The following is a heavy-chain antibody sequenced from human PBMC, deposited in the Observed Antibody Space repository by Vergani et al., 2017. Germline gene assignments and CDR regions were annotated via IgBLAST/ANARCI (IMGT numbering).Heavy chain of an antibody. V-gene: IGHV1-69*12. CDR3: ARDGYYGSGGYYTVRDFQH. D-gene: IGHD3-10*01. CDR1: GGTFSSYA. J-gene: IGHJ1*01. CDR2: IIPIFGTA. Sequence: QVQLVQSGAEVKKPGSSVKVSCKASGGTFSSYAISWVRQAPGQGLEWMGGIIPIFGTANYAQKFQGRVTITADESTSTAYMELSSLRSEDTAVYYCARDGYYGSGGYYTVRDFQHWGQGTLVTVSS.